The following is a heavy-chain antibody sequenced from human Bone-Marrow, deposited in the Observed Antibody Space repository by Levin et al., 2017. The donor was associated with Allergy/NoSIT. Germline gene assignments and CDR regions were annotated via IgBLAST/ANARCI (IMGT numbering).Heavy chain of an antibody. CDR3: ARVGGATQTTYVFDI. J-gene: IGHJ3*02. V-gene: IGHV4-30-4*01. CDR1: GGFIGGSDYY. CDR2: IHYRGNT. D-gene: IGHD4-17*01. Sequence: SETLSLTCTVSGGFIGGSDYYWSWIRQPPGKGLEWIGFIHYRGNTYYNPSLKSRVSTSVDTSKNQFSLRVRSVTAADTAVYYCARVGGATQTTYVFDIWGQGTMVTVSS.